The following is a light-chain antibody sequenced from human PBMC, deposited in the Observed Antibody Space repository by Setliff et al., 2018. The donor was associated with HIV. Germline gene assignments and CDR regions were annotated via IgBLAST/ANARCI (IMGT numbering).Light chain of an antibody. Sequence: QSVLTQPPSVSGAPGQRVTISCTGSSSNIGAGFDVHWYQQRPGTAPKLLIYANTDQPSGVPARFSGSKSATSASLAITGLQAEDEADYYCQSYDNRLSGGVFGGGTKVTVL. V-gene: IGLV1-40*01. CDR3: QSYDNRLSGGV. CDR2: ANT. CDR1: SSNIGAGFD. J-gene: IGLJ3*02.